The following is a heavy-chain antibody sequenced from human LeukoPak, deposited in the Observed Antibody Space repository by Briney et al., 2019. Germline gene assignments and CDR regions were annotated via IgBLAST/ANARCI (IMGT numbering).Heavy chain of an antibody. CDR3: AKGSASGQPYYFDY. Sequence: PGGSLRLSCAASGFTFSSYVMSWVRHTPGKGLEWVSAISGFSDSTYYADSVKGRFTISRDNSGNTLYLQMDSLRAEDTAVYYWAKGSASGQPYYFDYWGQGTLVTVSS. CDR2: ISGFSDST. D-gene: IGHD6-25*01. V-gene: IGHV3-23*01. CDR1: GFTFSSYV. J-gene: IGHJ4*02.